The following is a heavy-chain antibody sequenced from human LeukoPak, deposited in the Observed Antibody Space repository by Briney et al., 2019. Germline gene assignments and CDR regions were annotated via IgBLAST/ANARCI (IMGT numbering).Heavy chain of an antibody. V-gene: IGHV3-7*03. CDR1: GFTFSSYW. J-gene: IGHJ4*02. CDR2: IKQDGSEK. D-gene: IGHD2-2*01. Sequence: GGSLRLSCAASGFTFSSYWMSWVRQAPGKGLEWVANIKQDGSEKYYVDSVKGRFTISRDNAKNSLYLQMNSLRAEDTALYYCAALCSSTSCYLLGYIYWGQGTLVTVSS. CDR3: AALCSSTSCYLLGYIY.